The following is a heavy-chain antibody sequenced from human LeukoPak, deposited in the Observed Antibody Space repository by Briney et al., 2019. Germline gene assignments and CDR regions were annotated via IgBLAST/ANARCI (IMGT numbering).Heavy chain of an antibody. D-gene: IGHD6-13*01. CDR2: IYPGDFDT. V-gene: IGHV5-51*01. CDR1: GYRFTTYW. J-gene: IGHJ4*02. Sequence: GESLKISGKGSGYRFTTYWIGWVRQMPEKGLEWMGIIYPGDFDTRNSPSFQGQVTISVDKSISTAYLQWSSLKASDTAMYYCAIYDSSISPLDYWGQGTLVSVSS. CDR3: AIYDSSISPLDY.